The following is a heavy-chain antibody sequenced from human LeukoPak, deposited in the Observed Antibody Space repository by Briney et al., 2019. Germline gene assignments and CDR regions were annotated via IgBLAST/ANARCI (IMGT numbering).Heavy chain of an antibody. V-gene: IGHV3-33*01. D-gene: IGHD4-11*01. CDR2: IWYDGSNR. CDR3: ARGYSDYMGVFDY. CDR1: GFTFSSYG. Sequence: GGSLRRSCAASGFTFSSYGMHWVRQAPGKGLEWVAVIWYDGSNRYYADSVKGRFTVSRDNSKNTLYLQMNSLRAEDTAVYYCARGYSDYMGVFDYWGQGTLVTVSS. J-gene: IGHJ4*02.